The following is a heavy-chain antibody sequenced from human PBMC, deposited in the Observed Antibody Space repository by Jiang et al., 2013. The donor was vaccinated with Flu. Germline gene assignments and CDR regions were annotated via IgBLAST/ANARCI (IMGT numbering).Heavy chain of an antibody. CDR1: GFSLSTSGVG. D-gene: IGHD1-1*01. J-gene: IGHJ3*02. CDR3: AHRDVQAFDI. V-gene: IGHV2-5*02. CDR2: IYWDDDK. Sequence: KPTQTLTLTCTFSGFSLSTSGVGVGWIRQPPGKALEWLALIYWDDDKRYSPSLKSSLTITKDTSKNQVVLTMTNMDPVDTGTYYCAHRDVQAFDIWGQGTMVTVSS.